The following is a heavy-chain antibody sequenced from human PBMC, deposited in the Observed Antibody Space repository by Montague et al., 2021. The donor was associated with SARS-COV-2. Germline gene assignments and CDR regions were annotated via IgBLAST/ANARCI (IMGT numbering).Heavy chain of an antibody. V-gene: IGHV4-39*07. CDR1: GGSISSSSYY. Sequence: SETLSLTCTVSGGSISSSSYYWGWIRRPPGKGLVWIGSIYYSGSTYYXPSLKRRVTISVDTSKNQFSLKLTSVTAADTAVYYCARDTRITMIVVVEGYGMDVWGQGTTVTVSS. J-gene: IGHJ6*02. CDR3: ARDTRITMIVVVEGYGMDV. CDR2: IYYSGST. D-gene: IGHD3-22*01.